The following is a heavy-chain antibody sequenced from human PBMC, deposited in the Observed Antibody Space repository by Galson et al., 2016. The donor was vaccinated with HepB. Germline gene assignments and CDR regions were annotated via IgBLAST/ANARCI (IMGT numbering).Heavy chain of an antibody. Sequence: SLRLSCAASGFTFSHYGIHWVRQAPGKGPEWVAVIWYDGSNRYYADSVKGRFTISRGNFKNTVYLQMDSLRAEDTAVYYCARGGGYCSGGSCYDYLDFWGQGSLVTVSS. CDR1: GFTFSHYG. J-gene: IGHJ4*02. D-gene: IGHD2-15*01. CDR2: IWYDGSNR. CDR3: ARGGGYCSGGSCYDYLDF. V-gene: IGHV3-33*08.